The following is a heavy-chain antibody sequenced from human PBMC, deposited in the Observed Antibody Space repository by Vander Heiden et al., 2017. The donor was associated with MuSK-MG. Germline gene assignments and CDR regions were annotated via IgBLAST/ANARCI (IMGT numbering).Heavy chain of an antibody. D-gene: IGHD3-10*01. CDR2: ISRNRVNI. J-gene: IGHJ4*02. CDR1: EFPFDDYA. Sequence: EVQLVEYGGGLVQPGRSLRLSCAASEFPFDDYAMHWVRQAPGKCLEWVSGISRNRVNIGDADSVMGRFTISIDNAKNSLYINLNSLRTEDTAFDDCTKDIRGDVYWGQGSLVTLSS. CDR3: TKDIRGDVY. V-gene: IGHV3-9*01.